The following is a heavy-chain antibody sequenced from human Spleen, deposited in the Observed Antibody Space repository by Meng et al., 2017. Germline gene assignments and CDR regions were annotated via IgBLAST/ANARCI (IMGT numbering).Heavy chain of an antibody. J-gene: IGHJ4*02. V-gene: IGHV4-39*07. CDR3: AAGDSSSWYDY. CDR1: GGSISSRSYY. Sequence: GSLRLSCIVSGGSISSRSYYWGWIRQPPGKGLEWIGTIYYSGNTYYNPSLKSRVAISVDTSKTQFSLKLSSVTAADTAMYYCAAGDSSSWYDYWGQGTLVTVSS. D-gene: IGHD6-13*01. CDR2: IYYSGNT.